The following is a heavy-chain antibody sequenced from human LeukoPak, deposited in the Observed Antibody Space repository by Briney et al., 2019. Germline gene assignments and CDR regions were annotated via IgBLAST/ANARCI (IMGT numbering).Heavy chain of an antibody. V-gene: IGHV4-59*02. Sequence: SETLSLTCTVSGGSVSSHFWSWIRQPPGKGLEWIGYIYNSGITNYNPSLKSRVTMSVDTSKHQFSLMLRSVTAADTAVYYCARDHLPAGAPGYYMDVWGKGTTVTVSS. CDR1: GGSVSSHF. J-gene: IGHJ6*03. CDR2: IYNSGIT. CDR3: ARDHLPAGAPGYYMDV. D-gene: IGHD4/OR15-4a*01.